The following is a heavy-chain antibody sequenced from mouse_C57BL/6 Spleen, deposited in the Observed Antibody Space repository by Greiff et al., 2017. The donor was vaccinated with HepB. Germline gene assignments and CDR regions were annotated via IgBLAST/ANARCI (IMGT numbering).Heavy chain of an antibody. CDR3: ANGLLQEGFAY. D-gene: IGHD2-10*01. J-gene: IGHJ3*01. Sequence: QVQLKQPGAELVMPGASVKLSCKASGYTFTSYWMHWVKQRPGQGLEWIGEIDPSDSYTNYNQKFKGKSTLTVDKSSSTAYMQLSSLTSEDSAVYYCANGLLQEGFAYWGQGTLVTVSA. CDR1: GYTFTSYW. V-gene: IGHV1-69*01. CDR2: IDPSDSYT.